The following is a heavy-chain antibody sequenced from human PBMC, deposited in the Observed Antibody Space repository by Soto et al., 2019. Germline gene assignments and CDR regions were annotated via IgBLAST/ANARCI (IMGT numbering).Heavy chain of an antibody. J-gene: IGHJ6*02. CDR1: GFTFSSYA. D-gene: IGHD4-17*01. V-gene: IGHV3-30-3*01. CDR2: ISYDGSNK. CDR3: AREPLRRYYYYGMDV. Sequence: QVQLVESGGGVVQPGRSLRLSCAASGFTFSSYAMHWVRQAPGKGLEWVAVISYDGSNKYYADSVKGRFTISRDNSKNTLYLHMNRLRAEDTAVYYCAREPLRRYYYYGMDVWCQGTTVTVSS.